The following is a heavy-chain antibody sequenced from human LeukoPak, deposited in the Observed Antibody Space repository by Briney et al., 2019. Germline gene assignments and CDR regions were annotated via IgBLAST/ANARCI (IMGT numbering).Heavy chain of an antibody. CDR2: IYYSGST. CDR3: ARVSGDFWSGYLNWFDP. CDR1: GGSISSSSYY. J-gene: IGHJ5*02. Sequence: SETLSLTCTVSGGSISSSSYYWGWIRQPPGKGLEWIGSIYYSGSTYYNPSLKSRVTISVDTSKNQFSLKLSSVTAADTAVYYCARVSGDFWSGYLNWFDPWGQGTLVTVSS. V-gene: IGHV4-39*07. D-gene: IGHD3-3*01.